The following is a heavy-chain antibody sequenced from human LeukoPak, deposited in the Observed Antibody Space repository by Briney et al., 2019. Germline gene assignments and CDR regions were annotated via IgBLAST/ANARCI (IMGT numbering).Heavy chain of an antibody. Sequence: SQTLSLTCTVSGGSISSGGYYWSWIRQHPGKGLEWIGYIYYSGSTYYNPSLKSRVTISVDTSKNQFSLKLSSVTAADTAVYYCARVIVVVPAATVGATGGWFDPWSQGTLVTVSS. V-gene: IGHV4-31*03. CDR1: GGSISSGGYY. CDR3: ARVIVVVPAATVGATGGWFDP. D-gene: IGHD2-2*01. J-gene: IGHJ5*02. CDR2: IYYSGST.